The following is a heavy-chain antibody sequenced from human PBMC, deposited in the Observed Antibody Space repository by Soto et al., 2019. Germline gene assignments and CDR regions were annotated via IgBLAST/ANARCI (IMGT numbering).Heavy chain of an antibody. D-gene: IGHD3-3*01. CDR1: GGSISSSSYY. Sequence: SETLSLTCTVSGGSISSSSYYWGWIRQPPGKGLEWIGSIYYSGSTYYNPSLKSRVTISVDTTKNQFSLKLSSVTAADTAVYYCVIFGVVIGYGMDVWGQGTTVTVS. J-gene: IGHJ6*02. CDR2: IYYSGST. CDR3: VIFGVVIGYGMDV. V-gene: IGHV4-39*01.